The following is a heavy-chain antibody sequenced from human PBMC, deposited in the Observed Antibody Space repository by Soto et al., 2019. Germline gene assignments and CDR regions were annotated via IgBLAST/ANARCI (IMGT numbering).Heavy chain of an antibody. CDR1: GYTFTGYY. CDR2: INPNSGGT. V-gene: IGHV1-2*04. D-gene: IGHD2-15*01. J-gene: IGHJ4*02. CDR3: ARDRREYCSGGSCRPYYFDY. Sequence: ASVKVSCKASGYTFTGYYMHWVRQAPGXGLEWMGWINPNSGGTNYAQKFQGWVTMTRDTSISTAYMELSRLRSDDTAVYYCARDRREYCSGGSCRPYYFDYWGQGTLVTVSS.